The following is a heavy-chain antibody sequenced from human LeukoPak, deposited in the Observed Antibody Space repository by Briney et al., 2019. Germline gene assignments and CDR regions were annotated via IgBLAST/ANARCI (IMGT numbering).Heavy chain of an antibody. D-gene: IGHD3-22*01. CDR2: IRYDGSNK. CDR3: AKDGYDSSGYPIDY. Sequence: GGSLRLSCAASGFTFSSCGMHWVRQAPGKGLEWVAFIRYDGSNKYYADSVKGRFTISRDNSKNTLYLQMNSLRAEDTAVYYCAKDGYDSSGYPIDYWGQGTLVTVSS. J-gene: IGHJ4*02. CDR1: GFTFSSCG. V-gene: IGHV3-30*02.